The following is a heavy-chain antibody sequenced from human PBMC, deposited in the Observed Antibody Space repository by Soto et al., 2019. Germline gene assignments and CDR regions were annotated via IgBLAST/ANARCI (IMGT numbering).Heavy chain of an antibody. V-gene: IGHV3-23*01. D-gene: IGHD2-2*01. CDR2: ISDSGST. Sequence: EVQLLGSGGGLVQPGGSLRLSCTASGFTFSRYAMSWVRQAPGKGLEWVSTISDSGSTYYAESVKGRLTISRDNSKHTLYLQMNSLRAADTAVYYCVKGGLGDCSTTSCSFHFDCWGLGALVTVSS. CDR3: VKGGLGDCSTTSCSFHFDC. J-gene: IGHJ4*02. CDR1: GFTFSRYA.